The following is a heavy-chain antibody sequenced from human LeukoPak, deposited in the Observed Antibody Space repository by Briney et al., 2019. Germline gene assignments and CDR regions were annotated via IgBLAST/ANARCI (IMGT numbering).Heavy chain of an antibody. J-gene: IGHJ3*02. V-gene: IGHV3-23*01. D-gene: IGHD2-15*01. CDR1: GFTFSSYA. Sequence: GGSLRLSCAASGFTFSSYAMSWVRQAPGKGLEWVSAISGSGGSTYYADSVKGRFTISRDNAKNSLYLQMNSLRAEDTALYYCAKDIGLDIVVVVAAATGAFDIWGQGTMVTVSS. CDR2: ISGSGGST. CDR3: AKDIGLDIVVVVAAATGAFDI.